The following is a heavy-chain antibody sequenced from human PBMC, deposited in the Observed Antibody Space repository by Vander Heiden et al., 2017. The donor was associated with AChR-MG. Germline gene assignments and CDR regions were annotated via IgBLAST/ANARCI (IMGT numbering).Heavy chain of an antibody. V-gene: IGHV1-2*02. CDR3: ARVVVVANYYYGMDV. D-gene: IGHD2-15*01. Sequence: QVQLVQSGAEVKKPGASVTVSCKASGYTFTGYYIHWVRQAPGQGLEWMGWINPNSGGTNYAQKFQGRVTMTRDTSISTAYMELSRLRSDDTAVYYCARVVVVANYYYGMDVWGQGTTVTVSS. J-gene: IGHJ6*02. CDR2: INPNSGGT. CDR1: GYTFTGYY.